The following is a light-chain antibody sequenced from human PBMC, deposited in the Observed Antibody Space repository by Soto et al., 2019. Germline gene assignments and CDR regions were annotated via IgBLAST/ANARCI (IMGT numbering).Light chain of an antibody. Sequence: QSVLTQPRSVSGSPGQSVTISCTGTSSDVGGYNYVSWYQQHLGKAPKLMIYDVSKRPSGVPDRFSGSKSGNTASLTISGLQAEDEADYYCCSYAGSYTGVFGGGTKLTVL. CDR2: DVS. CDR3: CSYAGSYTGV. J-gene: IGLJ3*02. CDR1: SSDVGGYNY. V-gene: IGLV2-11*01.